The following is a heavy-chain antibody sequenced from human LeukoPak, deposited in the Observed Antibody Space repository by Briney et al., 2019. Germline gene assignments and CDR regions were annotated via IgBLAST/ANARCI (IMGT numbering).Heavy chain of an antibody. Sequence: KLWETLSFTCAVYGGSFSGYYWGWIGQPPGKGLGGLGEINHSGSTNYNPSLKSRVTISVDTSKNQFSLKLRTATAADTAVYYCARAPLGVVHIFDYWGQGTLVTVSS. J-gene: IGHJ4*02. D-gene: IGHD3-3*01. V-gene: IGHV4-34*01. CDR3: ARAPLGVVHIFDY. CDR2: INHSGST. CDR1: GGSFSGYY.